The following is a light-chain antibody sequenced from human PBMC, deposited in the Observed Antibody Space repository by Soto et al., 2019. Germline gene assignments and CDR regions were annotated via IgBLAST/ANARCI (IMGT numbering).Light chain of an antibody. J-gene: IGLJ2*01. CDR1: SSDVGGSNY. CDR2: EVN. CDR3: SSRRL. Sequence: QSALTQPPSASGSPGQSVTISCTGTSSDVGGSNYVSWYQQHPGKAPKLLIYEVNKRPSGVSDRFSGSKSGNTASLIVSGLQADDEADYFGSSRRLFGVGTKLTVL. V-gene: IGLV2-8*01.